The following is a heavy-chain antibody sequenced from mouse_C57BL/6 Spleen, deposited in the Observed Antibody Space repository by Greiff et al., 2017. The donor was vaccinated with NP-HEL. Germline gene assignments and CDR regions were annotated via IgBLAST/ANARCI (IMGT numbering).Heavy chain of an antibody. J-gene: IGHJ2*01. D-gene: IGHD1-1*01. CDR3: ARDDTTVVGYFDY. V-gene: IGHV5-6*01. CDR1: GFTFSSYG. Sequence: EVQGVESGGDLVKPGGSLKLSCAASGFTFSSYGMSWVRQTPDKRLEWVATISSGGSYTYYPDSVKGRFTISRDNAKNTLYLQMSSLKSEDTAMYYCARDDTTVVGYFDYWGQGTTLTVSS. CDR2: ISSGGSYT.